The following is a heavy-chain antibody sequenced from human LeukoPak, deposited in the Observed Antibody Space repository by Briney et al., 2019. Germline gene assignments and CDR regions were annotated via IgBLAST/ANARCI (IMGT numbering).Heavy chain of an antibody. CDR2: INHSRST. J-gene: IGHJ6*03. V-gene: IGHV4-34*01. CDR1: GGSFSGYY. D-gene: IGHD6-13*01. Sequence: SETLSLTCAVYGGSFSGYYWSWIRQPPGKGLEWIGEINHSRSTNYNPSLKSRVTISVDTSKNQFSLKLSSVTAADTAVYYCARGVGSSSWYASYYYYYMDVWAKGPRSPSP. CDR3: ARGVGSSSWYASYYYYYMDV.